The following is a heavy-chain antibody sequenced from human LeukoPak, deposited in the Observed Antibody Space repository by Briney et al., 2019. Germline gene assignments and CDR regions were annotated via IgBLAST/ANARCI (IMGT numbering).Heavy chain of an antibody. CDR1: AGSIISYY. Sequence: SETLSLTCTVSAGSIISYYWSWIRQPPGQGLEWIGYIYYSGSTKYNPSLKSRVTISVDTSKNQFFLRLSSVTAADTAVYYCARYNSLNAFDIWGQGTTVTVSS. CDR2: IYYSGST. D-gene: IGHD1-14*01. V-gene: IGHV4-59*08. J-gene: IGHJ3*02. CDR3: ARYNSLNAFDI.